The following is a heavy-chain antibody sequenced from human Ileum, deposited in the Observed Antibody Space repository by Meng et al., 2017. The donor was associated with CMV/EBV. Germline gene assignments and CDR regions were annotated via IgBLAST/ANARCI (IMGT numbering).Heavy chain of an antibody. D-gene: IGHD5-24*01. CDR3: SRGADAYKSGRS. CDR2: IHPSGST. V-gene: IGHV4-34*01. CDR1: GGSFSNYY. Sequence: QGAAVLLTPSESSPLPCGVYGGSFSNYYWSWIRQSPGKGLEWIGEIHPSGSTYYNPSLNSRVTMSVDTSKNQFSLNLRSVTAADTAVYYCSRGADAYKSGRSWGQGTLVTVSS. J-gene: IGHJ5*02.